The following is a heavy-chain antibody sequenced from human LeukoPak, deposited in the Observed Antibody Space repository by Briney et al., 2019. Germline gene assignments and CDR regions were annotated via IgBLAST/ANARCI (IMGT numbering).Heavy chain of an antibody. CDR2: INTNTGNP. Sequence: GASVKVSCKASGYNFNSYGMNWVRQAPGQGLEWMGWINTNTGNPTYAQGFTGRFVFSLDTSVSTAYLQISSLKAEDTAVYYCTTVKRGWSYKPREYYYYYMDVWGKGTTVTVSS. D-gene: IGHD1-26*01. V-gene: IGHV7-4-1*02. CDR3: TTVKRGWSYKPREYYYYYMDV. CDR1: GYNFNSYG. J-gene: IGHJ6*03.